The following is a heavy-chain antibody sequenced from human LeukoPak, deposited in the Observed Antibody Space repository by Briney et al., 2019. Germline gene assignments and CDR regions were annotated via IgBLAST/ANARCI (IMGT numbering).Heavy chain of an antibody. V-gene: IGHV3-7*03. CDR2: IKQDGSEE. D-gene: IGHD3-10*01. Sequence: PGGSLRLSCGASGFSFSSNWMSWVRQAPGRGLEWVANIKQDGSEEHYVDSVKGRFTISRDNGKNPLYLQMNSLRAEDTAVYYCAREKGIMVREMALDIWGQGTMVTVSS. J-gene: IGHJ3*02. CDR3: AREKGIMVREMALDI. CDR1: GFSFSSNW.